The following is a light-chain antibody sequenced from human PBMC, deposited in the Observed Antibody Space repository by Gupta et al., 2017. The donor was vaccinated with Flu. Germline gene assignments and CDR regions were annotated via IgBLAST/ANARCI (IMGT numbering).Light chain of an antibody. V-gene: IGLV3-19*01. CDR3: CSRDSGGNRLV. CDR1: TLRRYF. CDR2: GKN. J-gene: IGLJ3*02. Sequence: SSELAQLPAVSVALGQTVRITCRGDTLRRYFASWYQQKPGQAPIVVMYGKNKRPSGITDRFAGSSSGNTASLTITGTQAEDEAVYYCCSRDSGGNRLVFGGGTQLTVL.